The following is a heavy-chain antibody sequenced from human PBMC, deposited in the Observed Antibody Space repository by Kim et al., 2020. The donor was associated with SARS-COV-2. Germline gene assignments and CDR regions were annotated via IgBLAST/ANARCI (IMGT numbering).Heavy chain of an antibody. D-gene: IGHD1-26*01. J-gene: IGHJ4*02. CDR3: TTELLVGAGDFDY. V-gene: IGHV3-15*01. Sequence: GGSLRLSCAASGFTFSNAWMSWVRQAPGKGLEWVGRIKSKTDGGTTDYAAPVKGRFTISRDDSKNTLYLQMNSLKTEDTAVYYCTTELLVGAGDFDYWGQGTLVTVSS. CDR2: IKSKTDGGTT. CDR1: GFTFSNAW.